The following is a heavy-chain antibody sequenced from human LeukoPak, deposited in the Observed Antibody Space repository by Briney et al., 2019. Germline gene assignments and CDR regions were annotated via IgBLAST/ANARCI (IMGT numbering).Heavy chain of an antibody. Sequence: SVKVSCKASGYTFASYGISWVRQAPGQGFEWMGGITPIFGTANFAQKFQGRVSITADGSTSTAFMELSSLRSEDTAVYYCAREWGLESSGYYYAYWGQGTLVTVSS. CDR3: AREWGLESSGYYYAY. V-gene: IGHV1-69*13. CDR2: ITPIFGTA. CDR1: GYTFASYG. J-gene: IGHJ4*02. D-gene: IGHD3-22*01.